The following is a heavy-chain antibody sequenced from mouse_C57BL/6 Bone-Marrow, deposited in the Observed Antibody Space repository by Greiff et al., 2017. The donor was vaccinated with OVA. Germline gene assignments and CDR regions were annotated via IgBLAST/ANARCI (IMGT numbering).Heavy chain of an antibody. Sequence: LQESGAELVRPGASVKLSCKASGYTFTDYYINWVKQRPGQGLEWIARIYPGSGNTYYNEKFKGKATLTAEKSSSTAYMQLSSLTSEDSAVYFCARDGYVYYYAMDYWGQGTSVTVSS. CDR3: ARDGYVYYYAMDY. CDR1: GYTFTDYY. V-gene: IGHV1-76*01. D-gene: IGHD2-2*01. J-gene: IGHJ4*01. CDR2: IYPGSGNT.